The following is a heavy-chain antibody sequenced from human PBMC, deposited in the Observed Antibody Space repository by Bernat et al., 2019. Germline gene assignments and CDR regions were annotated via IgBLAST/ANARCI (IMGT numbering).Heavy chain of an antibody. CDR1: GFTFSSYA. CDR3: ARYYQGSSWYLQKAFDI. V-gene: IGHV3-30-3*01. Sequence: QVQLVESGGGVVQPGRSLRLSCAASGFTFSSYAMHWVRQAPGKGLEWVAVISYDGSNKYYADSVKGRFTISRDNSKNTVYLQMNSLRAEDTAVYYCARYYQGSSWYLQKAFDILGQGTMVTVSS. D-gene: IGHD6-13*01. CDR2: ISYDGSNK. J-gene: IGHJ3*02.